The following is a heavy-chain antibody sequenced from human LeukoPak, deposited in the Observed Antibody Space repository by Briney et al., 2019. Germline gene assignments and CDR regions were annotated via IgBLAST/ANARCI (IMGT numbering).Heavy chain of an antibody. J-gene: IGHJ4*02. CDR1: GGSISSGDYY. V-gene: IGHV4-30-4*01. CDR2: IYYSGST. Sequence: PSEILSLTCTVSGGSISSGDYYWSWIRQPPGKGLEWIGYIYYSGSTYYNPSLKSRVTISVDTSKNQFSLKLSSVTAADTAVYYCARSGVVTKGSGDYWGQGTLVTVSS. CDR3: ARSGVVTKGSGDY. D-gene: IGHD3-3*01.